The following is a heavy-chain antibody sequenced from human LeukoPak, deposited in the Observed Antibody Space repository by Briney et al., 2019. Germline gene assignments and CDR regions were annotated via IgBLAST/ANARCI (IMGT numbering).Heavy chain of an antibody. CDR2: INIGGTNT. Sequence: GGSLRLSCAATGFTFSDYYMSWIRQAPGKGLEWLSYINIGGTNTHYADSVKGRFTISRDNAKKSLYLQMNNLRAEDTAVYFCATDGAGFDTWGQGVLVTVSS. J-gene: IGHJ5*02. CDR1: GFTFSDYY. CDR3: ATDGAGFDT. V-gene: IGHV3-11*01.